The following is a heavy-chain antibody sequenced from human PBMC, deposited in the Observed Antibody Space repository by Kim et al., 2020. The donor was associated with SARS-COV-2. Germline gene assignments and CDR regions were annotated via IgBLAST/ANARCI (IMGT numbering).Heavy chain of an antibody. J-gene: IGHJ4*02. CDR1: GFTFSNAW. CDR3: TTDLPRYYYDSSGYPSYC. D-gene: IGHD3-22*01. V-gene: IGHV3-15*01. Sequence: GGSLRLSCAASGFTFSNAWMSWVRQAPGKGLEWDGRIKSKNDGGTTDYAAPVKGRFTISRDDSKNTLYLQMNSLKTEDTAVYYCTTDLPRYYYDSSGYPSYCWGQGTLVTVSS. CDR2: IKSKNDGGTT.